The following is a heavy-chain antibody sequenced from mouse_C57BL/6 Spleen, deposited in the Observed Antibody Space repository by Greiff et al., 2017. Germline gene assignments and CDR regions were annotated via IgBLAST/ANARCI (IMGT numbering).Heavy chain of an antibody. CDR1: GYAFSSSW. D-gene: IGHD6-1*01. CDR2: IYPGDGDT. CDR3: AGGASCRYAMDY. J-gene: IGHJ4*01. Sequence: QVQLKQSGPELVKPGASVKISCKASGYAFSSSWMNWVKQRPGKGLEWIGRIYPGDGDTNYNGKFKGKATLTAVKSSSTAYMQLSSLTSEDSAVNLCAGGASCRYAMDYWGQGTSVTVSS. V-gene: IGHV1-82*01.